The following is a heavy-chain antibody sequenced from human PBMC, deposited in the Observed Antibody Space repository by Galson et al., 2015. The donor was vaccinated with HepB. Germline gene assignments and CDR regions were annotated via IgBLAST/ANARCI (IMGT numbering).Heavy chain of an antibody. J-gene: IGHJ3*01. CDR2: INQGGGAN. Sequence: SLRLSCAASGSRFDSHFMAWVRQTPVKGLEWVADINQGGGANFYLDSVKGRFTISRDNAKNSVYLQMSSVTAEDTAVYYCTRLQSYAFDLWGQGTMVPVSS. CDR3: TRLQSYAFDL. D-gene: IGHD6-19*01. CDR1: GSRFDSHF. V-gene: IGHV3-7*03.